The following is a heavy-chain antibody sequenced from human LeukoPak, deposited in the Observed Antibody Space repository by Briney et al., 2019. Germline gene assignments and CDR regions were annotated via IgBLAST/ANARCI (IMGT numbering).Heavy chain of an antibody. J-gene: IGHJ3*02. CDR1: GFTFSNYD. V-gene: IGHV3-21*01. CDR3: ARVGQWLVRSFDAFDI. Sequence: GGSLRLSCAASGFTFSNYDMNWVRQAPGKGLEWVSSISSSSSYIYYADSVKGRFTISRDNAKNSLYLQMNSLRAEDTAVYYCARVGQWLVRSFDAFDIWGQGTMVTVSS. D-gene: IGHD6-19*01. CDR2: ISSSSSYI.